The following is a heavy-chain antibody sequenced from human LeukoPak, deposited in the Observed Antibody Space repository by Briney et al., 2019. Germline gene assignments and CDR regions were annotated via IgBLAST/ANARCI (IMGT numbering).Heavy chain of an antibody. Sequence: PSETLSLTCAVYGGSFSGYYWSWIRQPPGKGLEWIGEINHSGSTNYNPSLKSRVTISVDTSKNQFSPKLSSVTAADTAVYYCARRNQQVYDFWSGYPRYYFDYWGQGTLVTVSS. CDR3: ARRNQQVYDFWSGYPRYYFDY. V-gene: IGHV4-34*01. D-gene: IGHD3-3*01. J-gene: IGHJ4*02. CDR1: GGSFSGYY. CDR2: INHSGST.